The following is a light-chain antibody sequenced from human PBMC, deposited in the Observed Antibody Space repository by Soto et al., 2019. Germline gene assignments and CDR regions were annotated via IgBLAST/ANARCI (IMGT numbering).Light chain of an antibody. V-gene: IGKV3-15*01. Sequence: IVMTQSPATLSVSPGERVTLSCRASQSITTNLAWYQRKPGQAPRLLINGASTRATGVPARFSRSGSGTQFTLTISSLRSEDFGTYYCQQYNTWPGTFGQGTKVEIK. CDR1: QSITTN. CDR2: GAS. CDR3: QQYNTWPGT. J-gene: IGKJ1*01.